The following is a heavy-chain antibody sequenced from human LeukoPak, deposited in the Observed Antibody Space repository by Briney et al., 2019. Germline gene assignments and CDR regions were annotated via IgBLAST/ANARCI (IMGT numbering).Heavy chain of an antibody. CDR1: GFTFSSYE. Sequence: GGSLRLSCAASGFTFSSYEMNWVRQAPGRGLEWVSYISSSGSTIYYADSVKGRFTISRDNAKNSLYLQMNSLRAEDTAVYYCARDLRMVTAPRVSYNWFDPWGQGTLLTVSS. D-gene: IGHD2-21*02. CDR3: ARDLRMVTAPRVSYNWFDP. CDR2: ISSSGSTI. V-gene: IGHV3-48*03. J-gene: IGHJ5*02.